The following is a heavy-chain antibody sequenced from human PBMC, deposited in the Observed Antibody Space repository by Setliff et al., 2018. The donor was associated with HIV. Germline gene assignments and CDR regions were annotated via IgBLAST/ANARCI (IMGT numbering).Heavy chain of an antibody. J-gene: IGHJ4*02. CDR1: GFTFSSYW. Sequence: GGSLRLSCSASGFTFSSYWMHWDRQAPGKGLVWVSRINSDGSSTSYADSVKGRFTISRDNAKNTLYLQMNSLRAEDTAVYYCAKDLRLGELSFDYWGQGTLVTVSS. CDR2: INSDGSST. V-gene: IGHV3-74*01. CDR3: AKDLRLGELSFDY. D-gene: IGHD3-16*02.